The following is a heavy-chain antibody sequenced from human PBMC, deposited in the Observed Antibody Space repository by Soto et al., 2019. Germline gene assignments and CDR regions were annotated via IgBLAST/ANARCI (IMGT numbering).Heavy chain of an antibody. D-gene: IGHD6-13*01. J-gene: IGHJ5*02. Sequence: EVQLVESGGGLVQPGGSLRLSCAASGFTFSRYSMNWVRQAPGKGLEWVSYISSSSSTIYYADSVKGRFTISRANAKNSLYLQMNSLRAEDTAVSYCARHPERIAEIGWFDPWGQGTLVTVSS. CDR1: GFTFSRYS. V-gene: IGHV3-48*01. CDR2: ISSSSSTI. CDR3: ARHPERIAEIGWFDP.